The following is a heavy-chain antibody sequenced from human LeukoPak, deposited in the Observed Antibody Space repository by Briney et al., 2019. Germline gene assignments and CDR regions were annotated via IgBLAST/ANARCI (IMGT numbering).Heavy chain of an antibody. CDR3: ARQRVRLRSNDAFDV. Sequence: SETLSLTCTVSGGSISSGSYYWSWIRQPAGKGLEWIGHIYTSGSTNYNPSLRSRVTISVDTSKNQFSLRLSSVTAADTAVYYCARQRVRLRSNDAFDVWGQGTMVTVSS. J-gene: IGHJ3*01. CDR2: IYTSGST. D-gene: IGHD4-17*01. V-gene: IGHV4-61*09. CDR1: GGSISSGSYY.